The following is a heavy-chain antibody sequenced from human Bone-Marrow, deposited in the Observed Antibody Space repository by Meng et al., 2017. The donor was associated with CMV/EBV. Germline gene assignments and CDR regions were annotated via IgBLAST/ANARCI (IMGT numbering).Heavy chain of an antibody. CDR1: GFTFSSYA. CDR2: ISYDGSNK. Sequence: QVQLVESGGGVVQPGRSLRLSCAASGFTFSSYAMHWVRQAPGKGLEWVAVISYDGSNKYYADSVKGRFTISRDNSKNTLYLQMNSLRAEDTAVYYCARISFRSWYFDLWGRGPLVTVYS. D-gene: IGHD2/OR15-2a*01. V-gene: IGHV3-30-3*01. CDR3: ARISFRSWYFDL. J-gene: IGHJ2*01.